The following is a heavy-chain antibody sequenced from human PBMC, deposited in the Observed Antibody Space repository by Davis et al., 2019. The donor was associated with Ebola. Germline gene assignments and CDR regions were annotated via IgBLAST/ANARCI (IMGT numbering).Heavy chain of an antibody. CDR1: GGSISSYY. Sequence: SETLSLTCTVSGGSISSYYWSWIRQPPGKGLEWIGYIYYSGSTNYNPSLKSRVTISVDTSKNQFSLKLSSVTAADTAVYYCARASLYSGYSSWGQGTLVTVSS. J-gene: IGHJ4*02. V-gene: IGHV4-59*08. D-gene: IGHD5-12*01. CDR3: ARASLYSGYSS. CDR2: IYYSGST.